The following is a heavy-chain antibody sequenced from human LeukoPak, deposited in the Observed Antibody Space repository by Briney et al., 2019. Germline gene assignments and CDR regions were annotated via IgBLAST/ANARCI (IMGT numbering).Heavy chain of an antibody. CDR2: IYYSGST. V-gene: IGHV4-39*07. CDR1: GGSISSNTYY. D-gene: IGHD5-18*01. J-gene: IGHJ4*02. Sequence: SETLSLTCTVSGGSISSNTYYWGWIRQPPGKGLEWIGSIYYSGSTYYNPSLKSRFTISVDTAKNQFSLKLSSVTAAVTAVYYCARDYQGGYGEKTVDYWGQGTLVTVSS. CDR3: ARDYQGGYGEKTVDY.